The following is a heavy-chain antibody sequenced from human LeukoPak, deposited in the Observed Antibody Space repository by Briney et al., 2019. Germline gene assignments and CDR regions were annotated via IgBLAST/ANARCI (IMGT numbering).Heavy chain of an antibody. D-gene: IGHD3-3*01. CDR1: GGSISSSRYY. CDR3: ARGLASGYPPIPFDY. Sequence: SETLSLTCTVSGGSISSSRYYWPWIRQPPGKGLEWIGEIIDTGSTKYNSSLKSRVTISVDTSKNQFSLSLDSVTAADTAVYYCARGLASGYPPIPFDYWGQGTLVTVSS. V-gene: IGHV4-39*07. CDR2: IIDTGST. J-gene: IGHJ4*02.